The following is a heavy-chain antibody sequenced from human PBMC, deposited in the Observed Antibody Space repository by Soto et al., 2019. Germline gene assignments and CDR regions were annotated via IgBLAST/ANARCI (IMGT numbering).Heavy chain of an antibody. V-gene: IGHV3-21*01. CDR1: GFTFSTYT. CDR3: AKGERYCSSTSCPFDY. D-gene: IGHD2-2*01. Sequence: PGGSLRLSCASSGFTFSTYTMNWVRQAPGKGLEWVSSINGRSNYKYYTDSVKGRFTISRDNAKNSLYLQMNRLRAEDTAVYYCAKGERYCSSTSCPFDYWGQGTLVTVSS. J-gene: IGHJ4*02. CDR2: INGRSNYK.